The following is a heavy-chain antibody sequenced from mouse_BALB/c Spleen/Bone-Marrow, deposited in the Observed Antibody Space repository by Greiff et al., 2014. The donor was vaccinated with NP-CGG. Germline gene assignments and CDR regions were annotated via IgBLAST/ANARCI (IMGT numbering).Heavy chain of an antibody. CDR3: ARDYRYDYAMDY. Sequence: QVQLQQSGAELMKPGASVKISCKATGYTFSSYWIEWVKQRPGHGLEWIGEILPGSGTTNYNEKFKGKAKFTADTSSNTAYMQFSGLTSEDSAVYYRARDYRYDYAMDYWGQGTSVTVSS. V-gene: IGHV1-9*01. CDR2: ILPGSGTT. D-gene: IGHD2-14*01. J-gene: IGHJ4*01. CDR1: GYTFSSYW.